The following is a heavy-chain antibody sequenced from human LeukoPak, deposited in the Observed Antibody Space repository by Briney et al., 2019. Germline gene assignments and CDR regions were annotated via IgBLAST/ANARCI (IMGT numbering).Heavy chain of an antibody. J-gene: IGHJ3*01. D-gene: IGHD3-10*01. CDR3: AKAVSYLDAFDF. CDR2: ISGSGVSI. Sequence: PGGSLRLSCAASGFTFSSYAMSWVRQTPGKGLEWVSAISGSGVSIHYADSVNGRFTISRDNSRNTLYLQMDSLRAEDTAVYYRAKAVSYLDAFDFWGQGTMVTVSS. V-gene: IGHV3-23*01. CDR1: GFTFSSYA.